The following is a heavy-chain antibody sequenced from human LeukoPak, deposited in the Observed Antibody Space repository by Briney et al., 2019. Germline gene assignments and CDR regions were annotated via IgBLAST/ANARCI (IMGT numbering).Heavy chain of an antibody. Sequence: PGGSLRLSCAASGFTFSSYEMNWVRQAPGKGLEWVSYISSSSSYIYYADSVKGRFTISRDNAKNSLYLQMNSLRAEDAAVYYCARDEAAACDYWGQGTLVTVSS. CDR3: ARDEAAACDY. CDR1: GFTFSSYE. D-gene: IGHD6-13*01. V-gene: IGHV3-21*05. CDR2: ISSSSSYI. J-gene: IGHJ4*02.